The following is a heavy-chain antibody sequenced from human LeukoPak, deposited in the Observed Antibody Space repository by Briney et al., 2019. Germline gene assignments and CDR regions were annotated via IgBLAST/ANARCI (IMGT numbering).Heavy chain of an antibody. Sequence: QSGGSLRLSCAASGFTFSSYWMYWVRQAPGKGLVWVSRINSDESSPSYADSVKGRFTISRGNSKNTLYLQMNSLRAEDTAVYYCARLAAAGSPGYWGQGTLVTVSS. CDR3: ARLAAAGSPGY. CDR2: INSDESSP. D-gene: IGHD6-13*01. V-gene: IGHV3-74*01. CDR1: GFTFSSYW. J-gene: IGHJ4*02.